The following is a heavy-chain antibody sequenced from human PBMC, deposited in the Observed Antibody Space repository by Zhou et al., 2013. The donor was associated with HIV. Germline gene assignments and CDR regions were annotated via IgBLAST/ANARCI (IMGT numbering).Heavy chain of an antibody. D-gene: IGHD2-15*01. J-gene: IGHJ6*03. V-gene: IGHV1-69*04. CDR2: IIPILGIA. CDR3: ARSYCSGGSCYSGHYYYMDV. CDR1: GGTFSSYA. Sequence: QVQLVQSGAEVKKPGSSVKVSCKASGGTFSSYAISWVRQAPGQGLEWMGRIIPILGIANYAQKFQGRVTITADKSTSTAYMELSSLRSEDTAVYYCARSYCSGGSCYSGHYYYMDVWGKGTTVTVSS.